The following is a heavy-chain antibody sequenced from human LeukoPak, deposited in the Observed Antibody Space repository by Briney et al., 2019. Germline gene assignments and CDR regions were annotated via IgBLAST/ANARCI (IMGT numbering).Heavy chain of an antibody. CDR2: ISAYNGNT. CDR3: ARGPMVRGVIKYFDY. D-gene: IGHD3-10*01. J-gene: IGHJ4*02. CDR1: GYTFTSYG. Sequence: ASVKVSCKASGYTFTSYGISWVRQAPGRGLEWMGWISAYNGNTNYAQKLQGRVTMTTDTSTSTAYTELRSLRSDDTAVYYCARGPMVRGVIKYFDYWGQGTLVTVSS. V-gene: IGHV1-18*01.